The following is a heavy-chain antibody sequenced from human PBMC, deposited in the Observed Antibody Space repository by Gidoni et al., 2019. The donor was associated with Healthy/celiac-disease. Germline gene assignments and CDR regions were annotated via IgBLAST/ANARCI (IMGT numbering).Heavy chain of an antibody. J-gene: IGHJ4*02. V-gene: IGHV4-34*01. Sequence: QVQLQQWGAGLLKPSETLSLTCAVYGGSFSGYYWSWIRQPPGKGLEWIGEINHSGSTNYNPSLKSRVTISVDTSKNQFSLKLSSVTAADTAVYYCARDLTTTFIFDYWGQGTLVTVSS. CDR2: INHSGST. D-gene: IGHD3-16*01. CDR1: GGSFSGYY. CDR3: ARDLTTTFIFDY.